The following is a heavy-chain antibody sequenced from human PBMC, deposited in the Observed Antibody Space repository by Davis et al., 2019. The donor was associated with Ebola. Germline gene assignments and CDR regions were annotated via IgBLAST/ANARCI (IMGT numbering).Heavy chain of an antibody. CDR2: IYSGGST. CDR1: GFTVSSNY. CDR3: ARDRGGYSGYYYDFDY. V-gene: IGHV3-53*01. Sequence: GGSLRLSCAVSGFTVSSNYMSWVRQAPGKGLEWVSVIYSGGSTHYADSVKGRFTISRDNSKNTLYLQMNSLRAEDTAVYYCARDRGGYSGYYYDFDYWGQGTLVTVSS. D-gene: IGHD3-22*01. J-gene: IGHJ4*02.